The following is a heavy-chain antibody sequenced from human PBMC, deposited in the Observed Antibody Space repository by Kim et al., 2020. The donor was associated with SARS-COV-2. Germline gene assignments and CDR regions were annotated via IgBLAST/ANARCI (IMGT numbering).Heavy chain of an antibody. J-gene: IGHJ4*02. D-gene: IGHD4-4*01. CDR2: IYHSGNT. CDR3: ARDSGNYLYYFDS. Sequence: SETLSLTCAVSGGSISSDLYSWSWIRQPPGKGLEWIGHIYHSGNTYYNPSLRSRVTISVDRSKNQFSLNLSSVTAADTAVYYCARDSGNYLYYFDSWGPGTLVTVSS. V-gene: IGHV4-30-2*01. CDR1: GGSISSDLYS.